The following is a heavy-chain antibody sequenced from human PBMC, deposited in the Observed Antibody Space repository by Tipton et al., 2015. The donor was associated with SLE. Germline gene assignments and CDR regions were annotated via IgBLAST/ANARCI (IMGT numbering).Heavy chain of an antibody. CDR2: IFYTGIT. CDR1: GDYMTTYF. V-gene: IGHV4-59*01. Sequence: GLVKPSETLSLTCTVSGDYMTTYFWTWIRQSPGKGLEWIGNIFYTGITNYNPSLKSRVSISIDMSKHQFSLNLRSVTAAATAVYYCAGLGSYMAAVFWGQGTLVTVSS. J-gene: IGHJ4*02. D-gene: IGHD6-13*01. CDR3: AGLGSYMAAVF.